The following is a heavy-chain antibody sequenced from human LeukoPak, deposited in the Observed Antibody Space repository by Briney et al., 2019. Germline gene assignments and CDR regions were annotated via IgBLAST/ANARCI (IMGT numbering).Heavy chain of an antibody. J-gene: IGHJ6*03. CDR1: GGSISSYY. D-gene: IGHD3-3*01. CDR3: ARVIRNYDFWSSSYYMDV. Sequence: SETLSLTCTVPGGSISSYYWSWIRQPPGKGLEWIGYIYTSGSTNYNPSLKSRVTISVDTSKNQFSLKLSSVTAADTAVYYCARVIRNYDFWSSSYYMDVWGKGTTVTVSS. CDR2: IYTSGST. V-gene: IGHV4-4*09.